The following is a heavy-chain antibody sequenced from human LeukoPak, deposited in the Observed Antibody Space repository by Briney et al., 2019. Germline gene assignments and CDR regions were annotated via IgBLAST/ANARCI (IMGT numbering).Heavy chain of an antibody. CDR1: GFTFSSYG. V-gene: IGHV3-33*01. Sequence: GGSLRLSCAASGFTFSSYGMHWVREAPGKGLEWVAVIWYDGSNKFYADSVKGRFTISRDNSKNTLYLQMNSLRAEDTAVYYCARDRAAADLDYWGQGTLVTVSS. CDR2: IWYDGSNK. J-gene: IGHJ4*02. CDR3: ARDRAAADLDY. D-gene: IGHD6-13*01.